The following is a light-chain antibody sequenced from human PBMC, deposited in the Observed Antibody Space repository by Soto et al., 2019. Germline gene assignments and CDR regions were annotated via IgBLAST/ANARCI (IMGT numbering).Light chain of an antibody. Sequence: ELVLTQSPGTLSLSPGEGATLAFRASQNVDSNYLAWYQQKPGQAPRIILFGASGRATGIPDRFSGSGSGTDFTLTISRLEPEDFAVYYCQQYGSLSWTFGQGTKVDIK. V-gene: IGKV3-20*01. CDR2: GAS. J-gene: IGKJ1*01. CDR3: QQYGSLSWT. CDR1: QNVDSNY.